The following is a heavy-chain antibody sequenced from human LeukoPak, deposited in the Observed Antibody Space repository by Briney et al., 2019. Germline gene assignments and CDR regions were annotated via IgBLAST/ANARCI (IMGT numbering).Heavy chain of an antibody. D-gene: IGHD3-9*01. CDR2: ITSSSTYI. J-gene: IGHJ6*03. Sequence: PGGSLRLSCAASGFTFSSYNMNWVRQAPGKGLEWVSSITSSSTYIYYADSVKGRFTISRDNARNSLYLQMNSLRAEDTAVYYCAKGFRDYDILTGSQTNYYYYMDVWGKGTTVTVSS. V-gene: IGHV3-21*01. CDR1: GFTFSSYN. CDR3: AKGFRDYDILTGSQTNYYYYMDV.